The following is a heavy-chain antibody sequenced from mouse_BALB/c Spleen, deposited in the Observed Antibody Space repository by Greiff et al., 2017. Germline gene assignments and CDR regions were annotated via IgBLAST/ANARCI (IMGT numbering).Heavy chain of an antibody. D-gene: IGHD2-4*01. V-gene: IGHV5-6-5*01. J-gene: IGHJ2*01. CDR3: ARGDDYHVYFDY. CDR2: ISSGGST. Sequence: EVKVVESGGGLVKPGGSLKLSCAASGFTFSSYAMSWVRQTPEKRLEWVASISSGGSTYYPDSVKGRFTISRDNARNILYLQMSSLRSEDTAMYYCARGDDYHVYFDYWGQGTTLTVSS. CDR1: GFTFSSYA.